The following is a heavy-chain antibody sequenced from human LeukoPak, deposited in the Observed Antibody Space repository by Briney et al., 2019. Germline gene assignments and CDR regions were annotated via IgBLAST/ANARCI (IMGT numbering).Heavy chain of an antibody. CDR2: INHSGST. CDR3: ARVRRYCSSTSCYWPAFDI. CDR1: GGSFSGYY. Sequence: SSETLSLTCAAYGGSFSGYYWSWIRQPPGKGLEWVGEINHSGSTNYNPSLKSRVTISVDTSKNQFSLKLSSVTAADTAVYYCARVRRYCSSTSCYWPAFDIWGQGTMVTVSS. J-gene: IGHJ3*02. V-gene: IGHV4-34*01. D-gene: IGHD2-2*01.